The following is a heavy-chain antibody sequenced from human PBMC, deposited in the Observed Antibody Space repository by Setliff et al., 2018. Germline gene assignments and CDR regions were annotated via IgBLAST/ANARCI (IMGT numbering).Heavy chain of an antibody. D-gene: IGHD3-3*01. Sequence: GGSLRLSCAASGFTFSDSTMYWVRQASGKGLEWVGRIRTKANSYATAYATSVQDRFTISRHDSESTTYLQMNGLKTEDTAVYYCVRHMTYYDFWRGYYSTSDAFHVWGQGTMVTVSS. CDR1: GFTFSDST. CDR2: IRTKANSYAT. V-gene: IGHV3-73*01. J-gene: IGHJ3*01. CDR3: VRHMTYYDFWRGYYSTSDAFHV.